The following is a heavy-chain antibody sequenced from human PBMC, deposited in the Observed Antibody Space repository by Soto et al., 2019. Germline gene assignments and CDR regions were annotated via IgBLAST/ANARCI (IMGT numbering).Heavy chain of an antibody. J-gene: IGHJ4*02. CDR3: ARAGPNTYYDSSGYYS. V-gene: IGHV1-2*02. CDR1: GYPFTGYY. Sequence: DSVKVSFKASGYPFTGYYMHWVRQAPGQGLEWMGWINPNSGGTNYAQKFQGRVTMTRDTSISTAYMELSRLRSDDTAVYYCARAGPNTYYDSSGYYSWGQGTMVTVSS. CDR2: INPNSGGT. D-gene: IGHD3-22*01.